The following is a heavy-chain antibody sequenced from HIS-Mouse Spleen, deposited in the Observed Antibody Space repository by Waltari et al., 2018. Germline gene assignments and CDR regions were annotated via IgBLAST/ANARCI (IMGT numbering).Heavy chain of an antibody. D-gene: IGHD6-13*01. J-gene: IGHJ2*01. V-gene: IGHV4-39*07. CDR1: GGSISSRSYY. Sequence: QLQLQESGPGLVKPSETLSLTCTVSGGSISSRSYYWGWIRHPPGKGLEGIGSIYYSGSTYYNPSLKSRVTISVDTSKNQFSLKLSSVTAADTAVYYCAREIPYSSSWYDWYFDLWGRGTLVTVSS. CDR3: AREIPYSSSWYDWYFDL. CDR2: IYYSGST.